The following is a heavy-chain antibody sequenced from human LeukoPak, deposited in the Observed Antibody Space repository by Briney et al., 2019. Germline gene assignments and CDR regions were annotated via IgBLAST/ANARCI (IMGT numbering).Heavy chain of an antibody. J-gene: IGHJ4*02. D-gene: IGHD6-13*01. CDR2: IIPILGIA. CDR3: ARDSTGMSLAAAAFDY. Sequence: ASVKVSCKASGGTFSSYAISWVRQAPGQGLEWMGRIIPILGIANYAQKFQGRVTITADKSTSTAYMELSSLRSEDTAVYYCARDSTGMSLAAAAFDYWGQGTLVTVSS. V-gene: IGHV1-69*04. CDR1: GGTFSSYA.